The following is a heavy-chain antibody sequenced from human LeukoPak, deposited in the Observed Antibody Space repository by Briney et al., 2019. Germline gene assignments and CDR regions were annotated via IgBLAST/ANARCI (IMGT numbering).Heavy chain of an antibody. J-gene: IGHJ3*02. D-gene: IGHD3-16*02. V-gene: IGHV4-34*01. CDR2: INHSGST. CDR3: ARGPLYYDYVWGSYRKRYDAFDI. Sequence: PSETLPLTCAVYGGSFSGYYWSWIRQPPGKGLEWIGEINHSGSTNYNPSLKSRVTISVDTSKNQFSLKLSSVTAADTAVYYCARGPLYYDYVWGSYRKRYDAFDIWGQGTMVTVSS. CDR1: GGSFSGYY.